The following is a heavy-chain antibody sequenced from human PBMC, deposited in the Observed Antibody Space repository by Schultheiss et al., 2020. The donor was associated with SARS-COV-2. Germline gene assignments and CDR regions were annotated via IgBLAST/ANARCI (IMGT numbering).Heavy chain of an antibody. D-gene: IGHD2-15*01. V-gene: IGHV3-13*05. Sequence: GGSLRLSCAASGFTFSSYDMHWVRQATGKGLVWVSAIGTAGDPYYPGSVKGRFTISRENAKNSLYLQMNSLRAGDTAVYYCARRPYCSGGSCYSEYFQHWGQGTLVTVSS. CDR1: GFTFSSYD. CDR2: IGTAGDP. J-gene: IGHJ1*01. CDR3: ARRPYCSGGSCYSEYFQH.